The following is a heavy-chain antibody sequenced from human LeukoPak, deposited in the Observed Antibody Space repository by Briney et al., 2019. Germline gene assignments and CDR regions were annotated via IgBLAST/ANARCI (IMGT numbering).Heavy chain of an antibody. Sequence: SETLSLTCTVSGGSISSSSYFWGWIRQPPEKGLEWIGSIYYSGSSYYNPSLKSRVTISVDTSKNQFSLKLSSVTAADTAVYYCARDEGYCSSTSCANYYYYYGMDVWGQGTTVTVSS. D-gene: IGHD2-2*01. CDR2: IYYSGSS. V-gene: IGHV4-39*07. CDR3: ARDEGYCSSTSCANYYYYYGMDV. J-gene: IGHJ6*02. CDR1: GGSISSSSYF.